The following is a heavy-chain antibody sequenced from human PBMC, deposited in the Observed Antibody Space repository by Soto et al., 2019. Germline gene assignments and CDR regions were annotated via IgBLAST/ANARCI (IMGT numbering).Heavy chain of an antibody. D-gene: IGHD2-15*01. CDR3: ARPGLGVVVAATQAFDI. CDR1: GYTFTSYG. V-gene: IGHV1-18*01. CDR2: ISAYNGNT. J-gene: IGHJ3*02. Sequence: ASVKVSCKASGYTFTSYGISWVRQAPGQGLEWMGWISAYNGNTNYAQKLQGRVTMTTDTSTSTAYMELRSLRSDDTAVYYCARPGLGVVVAATQAFDIWGQGTMVTVSS.